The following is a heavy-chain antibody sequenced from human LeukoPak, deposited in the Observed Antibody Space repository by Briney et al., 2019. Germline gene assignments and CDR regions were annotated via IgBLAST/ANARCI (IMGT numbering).Heavy chain of an antibody. Sequence: PSETLSLTCTVSGGSISSYYWNWIRQPPGKGLEWIGYIYTSGSTNYNPSLKSRVTISVDTSKNQFSLKLSSVTAADTAVYYCARRSSSSEFDPWGQGTLVTVSS. D-gene: IGHD6-6*01. V-gene: IGHV4-4*09. CDR1: GGSISSYY. CDR2: IYTSGST. J-gene: IGHJ5*02. CDR3: ARRSSSSEFDP.